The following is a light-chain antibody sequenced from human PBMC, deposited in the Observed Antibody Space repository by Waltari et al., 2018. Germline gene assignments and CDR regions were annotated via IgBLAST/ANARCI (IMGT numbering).Light chain of an antibody. CDR3: QQYHSSLDT. J-gene: IGKJ2*01. Sequence: IVLTQSPAILSLSPGETATLSCEASQSVWNTYLAWYQHKPGQAPRPLICDGSARATGTPDRFSGSRAATQFTLTISRLEPEDFALYYCQQYHSSLDTFGQGTRLEMK. V-gene: IGKV3D-20*01. CDR1: QSVWNTY. CDR2: DGS.